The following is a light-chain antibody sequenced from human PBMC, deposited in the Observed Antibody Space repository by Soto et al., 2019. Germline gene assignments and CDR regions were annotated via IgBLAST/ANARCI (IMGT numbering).Light chain of an antibody. CDR1: QSVSSRN. CDR3: QQYGISPPWT. CDR2: GAS. Sequence: EIVLTQSPGTLSVSPGERATLSCRASQSVSSRNLAWYQQKPGQAPRVLIYGASSRATGIPDRFSGSGSGPSFSLTISRLEPEDFAVYFWQQYGISPPWTFGRGTKVEIK. J-gene: IGKJ1*01. V-gene: IGKV3-20*01.